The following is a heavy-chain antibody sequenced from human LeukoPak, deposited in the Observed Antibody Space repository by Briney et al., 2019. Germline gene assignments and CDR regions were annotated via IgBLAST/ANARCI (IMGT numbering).Heavy chain of an antibody. CDR1: GFTFSSYA. CDR3: AKWAVSGRGFDY. J-gene: IGHJ4*02. Sequence: GGSLRLSCAASGFTFSSYAMSWVRQAPGKGLEWVSDITGSGGSTYYADSVKGRFTISRDNSKNTLYLQMNSLRAEDTAVYYCAKWAVSGRGFDYWGQGTLVTVSS. D-gene: IGHD6-19*01. V-gene: IGHV3-23*01. CDR2: ITGSGGST.